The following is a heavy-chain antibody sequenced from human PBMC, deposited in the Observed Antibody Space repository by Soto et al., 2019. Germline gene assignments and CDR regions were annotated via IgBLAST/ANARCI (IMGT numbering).Heavy chain of an antibody. V-gene: IGHV3-66*01. CDR3: AVGSYFVY. CDR2: IYSGGST. CDR1: GFTVSSNY. D-gene: IGHD1-26*01. J-gene: IGHJ4*01. Sequence: GGSLRLSCAASGFTVSSNYMSWVRQAPGKGLEWVTVIYSGGSTYYADSVKDRFTITRDNSKNTLYLQMNSLIAEDTAVYYCAVGSYFVYWGQGTLVTVSS.